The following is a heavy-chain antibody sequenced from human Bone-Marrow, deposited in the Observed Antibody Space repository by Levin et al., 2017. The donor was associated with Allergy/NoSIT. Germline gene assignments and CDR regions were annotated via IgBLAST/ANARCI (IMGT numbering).Heavy chain of an antibody. J-gene: IGHJ6*02. Sequence: GGSLRLSCAASGFTFNNAWMSWVRQAPGKGLEWVGRLASESDGGTTDYAAPVKGRFIISRDESRNTVLMQMNSLKTEDTAVYYCTTDYRHFYYYGVDVWGQGTTVTVSS. CDR2: LASESDGGTT. V-gene: IGHV3-15*04. CDR1: GFTFNNAW. CDR3: TTDYRHFYYYGVDV. D-gene: IGHD4-11*01.